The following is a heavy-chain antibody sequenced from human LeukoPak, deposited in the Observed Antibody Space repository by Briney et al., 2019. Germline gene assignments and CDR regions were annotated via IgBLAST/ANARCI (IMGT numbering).Heavy chain of an antibody. CDR3: ARGLSSSYSDY. J-gene: IGHJ4*02. D-gene: IGHD3-16*02. V-gene: IGHV3-30-3*01. CDR2: ISYDGSNK. CDR1: GFTFSSYA. Sequence: PGGSLRLSCAASGFTFSSYAMHWVRQAPGKGLEWVAVISYDGSNKYYADSVEGRFTISRDNSKNTLYLQMNSLRAEDTAVYYCARGLSSSYSDYWGQGTLVTVSS.